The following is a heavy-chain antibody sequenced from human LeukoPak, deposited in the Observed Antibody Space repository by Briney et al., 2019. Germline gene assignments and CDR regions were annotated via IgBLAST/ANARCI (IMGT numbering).Heavy chain of an antibody. J-gene: IGHJ4*02. Sequence: GGSLRHSCAACGFTFSSSSLNWVRQAPGKGLEWVSYISSSSSTIYYADSVKGRFTISRDNAKHSLYLQMNSLRDEDTAVYFCARDSLYSWNYFDYWGQGTLATVSS. D-gene: IGHD1-20*01. CDR3: ARDSLYSWNYFDY. V-gene: IGHV3-48*02. CDR1: GFTFSSSS. CDR2: ISSSSSTI.